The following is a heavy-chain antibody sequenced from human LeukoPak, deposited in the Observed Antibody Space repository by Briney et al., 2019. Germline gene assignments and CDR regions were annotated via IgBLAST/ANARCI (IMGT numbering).Heavy chain of an antibody. CDR1: GGSLNGYY. CDR2: GGNSGGT. J-gene: IGHJ4*02. Sequence: PSETLSLTCAVYGGSLNGYYWSWIRQPAGKGLEWIGEGGNSGGTKFNPSLKSRVTISADTSKNQFSLKLTSVTGADTAVYYCAGERGEEYSSGWYKTNFFDNWARESWSPSPQ. D-gene: IGHD6-19*01. CDR3: AGERGEEYSSGWYKTNFFDN. V-gene: IGHV4-34*01.